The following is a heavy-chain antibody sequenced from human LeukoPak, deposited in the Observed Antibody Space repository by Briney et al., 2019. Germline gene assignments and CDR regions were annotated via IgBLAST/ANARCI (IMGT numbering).Heavy chain of an antibody. CDR3: ARDWRSGYSHGYHHY. J-gene: IGHJ4*02. D-gene: IGHD5-18*01. V-gene: IGHV1-2*02. Sequence: ASVKVSCKASGYTFTGYYMHWVRQAPGQGLEWMGWINPNSGGTNYAQKFQGRVTMTRDTSISTAYMELSRLRSDDTAVYYCARDWRSGYSHGYHHYWGQGTLVTVSS. CDR1: GYTFTGYY. CDR2: INPNSGGT.